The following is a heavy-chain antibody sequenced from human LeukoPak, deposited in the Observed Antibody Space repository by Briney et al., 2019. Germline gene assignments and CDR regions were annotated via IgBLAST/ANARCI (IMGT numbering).Heavy chain of an antibody. CDR3: ARSSLQLEPPRY. V-gene: IGHV1-18*01. D-gene: IGHD1-1*01. CDR1: GGTFSSYA. Sequence: GASVKVSCKASGGTFSSYAMSWVRQAPGQGLEWMGWISGYNGNTNYAQNFQVRVTMTTDTSTNTAYMELRSLRSDDTAVYYCARSSLQLEPPRYWGQGTLVTVSS. J-gene: IGHJ4*02. CDR2: ISGYNGNT.